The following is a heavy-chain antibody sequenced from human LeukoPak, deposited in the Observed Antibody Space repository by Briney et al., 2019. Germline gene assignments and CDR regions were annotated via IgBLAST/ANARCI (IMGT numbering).Heavy chain of an antibody. V-gene: IGHV4-59*12. Sequence: SETLSLTWTVPGGSISRYYWSWIRQPPGKGLEWIGYIHYSGGITYYNPSLKSRVTISVDTSKNQFSLSLSSVTVADTAVYYCASVRRYGDTEGWGQGSLVTVYS. CDR3: ASVRRYGDTEG. CDR1: GGSISRYY. CDR2: IHYSGGIT. D-gene: IGHD4-17*01. J-gene: IGHJ4*02.